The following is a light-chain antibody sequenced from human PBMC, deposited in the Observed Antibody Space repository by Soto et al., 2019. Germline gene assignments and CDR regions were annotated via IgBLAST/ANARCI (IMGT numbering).Light chain of an antibody. CDR2: ADT. CDR1: SSNIGAGYD. Sequence: QSVLTQPPSVSGAPGQRITISCTGSSSNIGAGYDVHWYRQLPGTAPKLLIFADTKRPSGVPDRFSGSKSGTSASLAITGLQAEDEADYYCQSYESSMSGYVVFGGGTK. CDR3: QSYESSMSGYVV. J-gene: IGLJ2*01. V-gene: IGLV1-40*01.